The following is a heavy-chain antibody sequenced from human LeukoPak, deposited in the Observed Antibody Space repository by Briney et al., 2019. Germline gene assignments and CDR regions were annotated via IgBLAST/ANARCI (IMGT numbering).Heavy chain of an antibody. V-gene: IGHV3-48*04. CDR2: ISGGSDTI. D-gene: IGHD5-24*01. Sequence: QSGGSLRLSCAASGFTFSPYPMTWVGQAPGKGLEWVSYISGGSDTIHYADSVKGRFTISRDNAKNSLYLQMNSLRAEDTAVYYCARDLGRDRYFDSWGQGTLVTVSS. J-gene: IGHJ4*02. CDR3: ARDLGRDRYFDS. CDR1: GFTFSPYP.